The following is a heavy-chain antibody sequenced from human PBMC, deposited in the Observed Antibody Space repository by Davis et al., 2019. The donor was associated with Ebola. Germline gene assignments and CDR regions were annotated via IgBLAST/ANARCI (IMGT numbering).Heavy chain of an antibody. D-gene: IGHD6-19*01. CDR3: ARSSNYYGMDV. CDR2: ISYSGST. CDR1: GGSVSSGSYY. J-gene: IGHJ6*02. Sequence: SETLSLTCTVSGGSVSSGSYYWCWIRQPPGKGLEWIGYISYSGSTNYNPSLKSRVTISVDTSKTQFSLRLTSVTAADTAVYYCARSSNYYGMDVWGQGTTVTVSS. V-gene: IGHV4-61*01.